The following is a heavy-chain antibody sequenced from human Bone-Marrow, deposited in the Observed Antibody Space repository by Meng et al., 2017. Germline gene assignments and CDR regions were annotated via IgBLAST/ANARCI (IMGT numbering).Heavy chain of an antibody. J-gene: IGHJ4*02. V-gene: IGHV1-2*06. CDR3: ARDEDISAAGKLFGDY. D-gene: IGHD6-25*01. CDR1: GDNFPDYY. CDR2: INPKSGDT. Sequence: ASVKVSCKPSGDNFPDYYIHWGRRAPGQGLEGMGRINPKSGDTHYAQKFQARITMTGDTSISTAYMKLSGLRSDDTARYYCARDEDISAAGKLFGDYWGQGTLVTVSS.